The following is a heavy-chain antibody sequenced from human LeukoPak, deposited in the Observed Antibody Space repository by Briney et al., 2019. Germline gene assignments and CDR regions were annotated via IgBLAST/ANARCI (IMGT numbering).Heavy chain of an antibody. CDR2: INPNSGGT. D-gene: IGHD3-22*01. V-gene: IGHV1-2*02. CDR3: ATTYYYESRGHYFDY. CDR1: GYTFTNYD. Sequence: GASVKVSCNTSGYTFTNYDINWVRQAPGQGLEWMGWINPNSGGTNYAQKFQGRVTMTRDTSISTAYMELSRLRSDDTAVYYCATTYYYESRGHYFDYWGQGTLVTVSS. J-gene: IGHJ4*02.